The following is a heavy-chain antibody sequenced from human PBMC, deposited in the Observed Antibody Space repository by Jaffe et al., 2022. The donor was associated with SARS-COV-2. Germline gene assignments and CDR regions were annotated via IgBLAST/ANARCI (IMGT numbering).Heavy chain of an antibody. CDR1: GGSVGSGDYY. CDR3: SRRKYGVEFDP. CDR2: VYDNGIT. D-gene: IGHD2-8*01. V-gene: IGHV4-39*01. J-gene: IGHJ5*02. Sequence: QLQLRESGPRLVKPSETLSLSCIVSGGSVGSGDYYWGWIRQPPGKGLEWIGSVYDNGITFYNPSLKSRVTMSVDTSKNQFSLRLGSVTAADTAIYFCSRRKYGVEFDPWGQGTLVTVSS.